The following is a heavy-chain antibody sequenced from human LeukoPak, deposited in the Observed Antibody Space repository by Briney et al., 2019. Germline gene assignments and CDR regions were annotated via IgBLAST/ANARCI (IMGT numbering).Heavy chain of an antibody. V-gene: IGHV4-59*08. Sequence: SETLSLTCTVSGGSISSHYWTWIRQPPGKGLEWIGYIYYTGSTRYNASFKSRVTISVDTSKNQFSLKLSSVTAADTAIYYCARHVKYGSAYYEDYWGQGTLVTVSS. CDR2: IYYTGST. D-gene: IGHD3-10*01. CDR3: ARHVKYGSAYYEDY. CDR1: GGSISSHY. J-gene: IGHJ4*02.